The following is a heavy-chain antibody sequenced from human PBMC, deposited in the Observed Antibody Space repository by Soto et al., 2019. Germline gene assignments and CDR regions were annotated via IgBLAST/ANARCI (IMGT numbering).Heavy chain of an antibody. D-gene: IGHD3-9*01. V-gene: IGHV5-51*01. Sequence: GEALPSSCKGSGYSFTSYWIGCVRQMPGKRLEWMGIIYPGDSDTSYSPSFQGQVTISADKSISPDYLQWSSLKASDTAMYYCARNYYDIWTGPTDDFYIPGQRTSVTVSS. CDR3: ARNYYDIWTGPTDDFYI. J-gene: IGHJ3*02. CDR2: IYPGDSDT. CDR1: GYSFTSYW.